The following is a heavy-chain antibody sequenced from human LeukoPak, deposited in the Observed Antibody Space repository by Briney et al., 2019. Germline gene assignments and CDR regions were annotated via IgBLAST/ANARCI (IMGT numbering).Heavy chain of an antibody. CDR3: ARAAGWSYYDSSGYLRY. Sequence: PPETLSLTCAVYGGSFSGYYWSWIRQPPGKGLEWIGEINHSGSTNYNPSLKSRVTISVDTSKNQFSLNLSSVTAADTAVYYCARAAGWSYYDSSGYLRYWGQGTLVTVSS. D-gene: IGHD3-22*01. V-gene: IGHV4-34*01. CDR2: INHSGST. CDR1: GGSFSGYY. J-gene: IGHJ4*02.